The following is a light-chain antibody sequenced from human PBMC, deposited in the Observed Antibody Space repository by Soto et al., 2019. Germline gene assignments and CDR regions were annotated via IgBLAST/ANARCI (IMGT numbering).Light chain of an antibody. Sequence: AIRMTQSPSSLSASTGDSVTITCRASQHISSYLAWYQQKPGKAPNLLIYAASTLQSGVPSRFSGSVSGTDFTLTITYLQSEDLATYFCQQYYTFPLTFGGGTKVEIK. V-gene: IGKV1-8*01. CDR3: QQYYTFPLT. J-gene: IGKJ4*01. CDR2: AAS. CDR1: QHISSY.